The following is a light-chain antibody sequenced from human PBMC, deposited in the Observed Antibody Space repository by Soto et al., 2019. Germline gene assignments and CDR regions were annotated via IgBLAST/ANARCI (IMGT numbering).Light chain of an antibody. CDR2: DAS. J-gene: IGKJ2*01. CDR3: QQRSNWPPRSYT. V-gene: IGKV3-11*01. Sequence: EIVLTQSPATLSLSPGERATLSCRASQSVSSYLAWYQQKPGQAPRLLSYDASNRATGIPARFSGSGSGTDFTLTISSLEPEDFAVYYCQQRSNWPPRSYTFGQGTKLEIK. CDR1: QSVSSY.